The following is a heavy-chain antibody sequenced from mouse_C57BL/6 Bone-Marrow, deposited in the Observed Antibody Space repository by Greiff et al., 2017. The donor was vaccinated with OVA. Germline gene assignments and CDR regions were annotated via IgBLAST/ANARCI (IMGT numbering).Heavy chain of an antibody. CDR1: GFNIKDDY. V-gene: IGHV14-4*01. CDR2: IDPENGDT. CDR3: TTGDYYGNYDAMDY. J-gene: IGHJ4*01. Sequence: EVQLVESGAELVRPGASVKLSCTASGFNIKDDYMHWVKQRPEQGLEWIGWIDPENGDTEYASKFQGKATITADTSSNTAYLQLSSLTSEDTAVDYCTTGDYYGNYDAMDYWGQGTSVTVSS. D-gene: IGHD2-1*01.